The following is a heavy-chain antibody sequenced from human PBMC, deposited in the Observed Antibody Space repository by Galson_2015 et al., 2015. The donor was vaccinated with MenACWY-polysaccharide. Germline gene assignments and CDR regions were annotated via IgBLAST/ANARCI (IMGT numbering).Heavy chain of an antibody. CDR3: AKDLGWGSEYNHGPLGLY. CDR1: GATFSSYA. CDR2: ISGSGRST. Sequence: SLRLSCAAPGATFSSYAFSWVRQAPGKGLEWVATISGSGRSTFYADSVQGRFILSRDNPKNTLQLQMNSLRAEDTAVYYCAKDLGWGSEYNHGPLGLYWGQGTLVTVSS. D-gene: IGHD3-3*01. V-gene: IGHV3-23*01. J-gene: IGHJ4*01.